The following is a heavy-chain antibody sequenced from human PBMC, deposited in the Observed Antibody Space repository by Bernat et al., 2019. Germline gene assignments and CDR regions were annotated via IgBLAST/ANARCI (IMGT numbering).Heavy chain of an antibody. CDR1: GFTISGYW. D-gene: IGHD3-10*01. V-gene: IGHV3-74*01. J-gene: IGHJ4*02. CDR3: ARDAYSGSGNYWGC. Sequence: EVQLVESGGGLVQPVGSLRLSCAASGFTISGYWMHWVRQAPGKGLVWVSRIASDGHTTTYADSVKGRFTISRDDAKNTLYLQMNNLRAEDTAVYYCARDAYSGSGNYWGCWGQGTLVTVSS. CDR2: IASDGHTT.